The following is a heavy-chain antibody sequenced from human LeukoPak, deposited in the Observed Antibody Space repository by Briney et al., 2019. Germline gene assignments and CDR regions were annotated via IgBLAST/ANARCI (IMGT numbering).Heavy chain of an antibody. CDR1: GGSISGYY. Sequence: PSETLSLTCTVSGGSISGYYWSWIRQPPGKGLEWIGDIYYSGSTNYNPSLKSRVTISVDTSKNQFSLKLTSVTAADTAVYHCARAGYSSGWYGYLDYWGQGTLVTVSS. CDR2: IYYSGST. D-gene: IGHD6-19*01. CDR3: ARAGYSSGWYGYLDY. V-gene: IGHV4-59*08. J-gene: IGHJ4*02.